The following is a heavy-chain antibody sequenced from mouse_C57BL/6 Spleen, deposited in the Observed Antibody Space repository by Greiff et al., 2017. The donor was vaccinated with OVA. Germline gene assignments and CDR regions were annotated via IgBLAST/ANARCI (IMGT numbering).Heavy chain of an antibody. CDR1: GFNIKDYY. CDR3: ARAYGSSFFDY. Sequence: VHVKQSGAELVKPGASVKLSCTASGFNIKDYYMHWVKQRTEQGLEWIGRIDPEDGETKYAPKFQGKATITADTSSNTAYLQLSSLTAEYTAVYYCARAYGSSFFDYWGQGTTLTVSS. V-gene: IGHV14-2*01. J-gene: IGHJ2*01. CDR2: IDPEDGET. D-gene: IGHD1-1*01.